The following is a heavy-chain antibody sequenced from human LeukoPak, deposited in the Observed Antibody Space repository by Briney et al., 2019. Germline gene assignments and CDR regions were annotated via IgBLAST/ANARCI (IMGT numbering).Heavy chain of an antibody. J-gene: IGHJ3*02. V-gene: IGHV3-23*01. D-gene: IGHD3-10*01. CDR1: GFTFSSYA. CDR2: ISGSGGST. Sequence: GGSLRLSCAASGFTFSSYAMRWVRQAPGKGLEWVSAISGSGGSTYYAHSVKGRFTISRDNPKNTLYLQMNSLRAEDTAVYYCAKTARHITMIRGPQSGAFDIWGQGTMVTVSS. CDR3: AKTARHITMIRGPQSGAFDI.